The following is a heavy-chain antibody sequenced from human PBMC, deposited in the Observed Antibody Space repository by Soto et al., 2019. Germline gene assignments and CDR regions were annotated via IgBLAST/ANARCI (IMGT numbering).Heavy chain of an antibody. J-gene: IGHJ6*02. CDR3: ASSSARYYDILTGYSAYYYYGMDV. CDR2: IYYRGST. D-gene: IGHD3-9*01. Sequence: SETLSLTCTVSGGSVSSGSYYWSWIRQPPGKGLEWIGYIYYRGSTNYNPSLKSRVTTSVDTSKNQFSLKLSSVTAADTAVYYCASSSARYYDILTGYSAYYYYGMDVWGQGTTVTVSS. V-gene: IGHV4-61*01. CDR1: GGSVSSGSYY.